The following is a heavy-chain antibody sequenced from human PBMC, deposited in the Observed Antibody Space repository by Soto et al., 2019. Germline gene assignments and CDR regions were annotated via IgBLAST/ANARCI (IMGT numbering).Heavy chain of an antibody. J-gene: IGHJ6*03. CDR2: ISHTGGST. CDR3: AKDRARGYCTRTGCDGDFDYYMDV. CDR1: RFSFSSYA. V-gene: IGHV3-23*01. Sequence: PWGSMRLSCAASRFSFSSYAISWVRQPPGKGLEWVSAISHTGGSTYYADSVKGRFTISRDNSKNTLYLQMNSLRAEDMAVYYCAKDRARGYCTRTGCDGDFDYYMDVWGKGTSVTVSS. D-gene: IGHD2-2*01.